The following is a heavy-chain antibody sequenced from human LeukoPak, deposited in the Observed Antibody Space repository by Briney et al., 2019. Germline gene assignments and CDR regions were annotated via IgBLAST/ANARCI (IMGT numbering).Heavy chain of an antibody. CDR3: ARGDYYDSSGYLQFDY. CDR2: INPSGGST. V-gene: IGHV1-46*01. Sequence: ASVKVSCKASGYTFTSYYMHWVRQAPGQGLEWMGIINPSGGSTSYAQKCQGRVTMTRDTSTSTVYMELSSLRSEDTAVYYCARGDYYDSSGYLQFDYWGQGTLVTVSS. J-gene: IGHJ4*02. CDR1: GYTFTSYY. D-gene: IGHD3-22*01.